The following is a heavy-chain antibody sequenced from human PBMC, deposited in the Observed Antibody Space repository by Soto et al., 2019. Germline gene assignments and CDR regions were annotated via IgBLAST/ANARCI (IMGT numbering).Heavy chain of an antibody. CDR1: GYPVTAYY. D-gene: IGHD3-3*01. J-gene: IGHJ3*02. Sequence: QLHLVQSGAVVKKPGASVTVSCSASGYPVTAYYMHWVRQAPGRGLEWMGGNNPATGAAKYTQTFQGRCTMTRDTSMSTVFMELGGLTLEDTAFFYCARGGGVGVAGSAAFDMWGQGTLVTVSS. CDR3: ARGGGVGVAGSAAFDM. CDR2: NNPATGAA. V-gene: IGHV1-2*02.